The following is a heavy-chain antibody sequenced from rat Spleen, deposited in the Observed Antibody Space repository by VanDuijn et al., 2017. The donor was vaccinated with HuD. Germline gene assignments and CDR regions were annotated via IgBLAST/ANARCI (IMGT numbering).Heavy chain of an antibody. V-gene: IGHV2S8*01. Sequence: QVQLKESGPGLVQPSQTLSLTCTVSGFSLSNYGVSWVRQPPGKGLEWIAAMSGGRSTYYNSVLKSRLSITWDTSKSQVLLKMNSLQTEDTAMYFCARSNGYGPFDYWGQGVMVTVSS. D-gene: IGHD1-4*01. CDR2: MSGGRST. CDR1: GFSLSNYG. CDR3: ARSNGYGPFDY. J-gene: IGHJ2*01.